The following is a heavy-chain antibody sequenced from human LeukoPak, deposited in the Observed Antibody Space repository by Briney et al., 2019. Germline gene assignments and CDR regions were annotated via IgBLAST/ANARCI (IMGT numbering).Heavy chain of an antibody. J-gene: IGHJ6*03. D-gene: IGHD3-16*01. V-gene: IGHV4-38-2*01. CDR1: NYPITSDYY. Sequence: SETLSLTCAVSNYPITSDYYWVWIRQPPGQGLEWIGQIFHSGIAHHNPSLKSRVTMSVDTSRGQFSVNLTSVTAADTAVYYCGRAGFGTAYNRFYYYMDVWGKGTTVTVSS. CDR2: IFHSGIA. CDR3: GRAGFGTAYNRFYYYMDV.